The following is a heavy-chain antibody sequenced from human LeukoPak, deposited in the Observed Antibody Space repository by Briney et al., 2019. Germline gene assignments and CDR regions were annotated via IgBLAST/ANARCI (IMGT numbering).Heavy chain of an antibody. Sequence: GGSLRLSCAASGFTFSSYDMHWVRQVIGKGLEWVSAIGSAGDTYYPGSVKGRFTISRDNSKNTLYLQMNSLRAEDTAVYYCASSPGIAAAGPLDYWGQGTLVTVSS. V-gene: IGHV3-13*04. CDR2: IGSAGDT. CDR3: ASSPGIAAAGPLDY. D-gene: IGHD6-13*01. CDR1: GFTFSSYD. J-gene: IGHJ4*02.